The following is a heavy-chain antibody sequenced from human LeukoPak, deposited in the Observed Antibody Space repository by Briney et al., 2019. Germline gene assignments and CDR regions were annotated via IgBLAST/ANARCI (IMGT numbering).Heavy chain of an antibody. CDR2: FSFNGEST. V-gene: IGHV3-23*01. Sequence: GGSLRLSCAASGFTFSSYAMTWVRQAPGKGLEWISSFSFNGESTYYADSAKGRFTISRDNSKNTLYLQMNSLRAEDAAVYYCAKAPVTTCSGAYCYPFDYWGQGTLVTVSS. CDR1: GFTFSSYA. J-gene: IGHJ4*02. CDR3: AKAPVTTCSGAYCYPFDY. D-gene: IGHD2-21*01.